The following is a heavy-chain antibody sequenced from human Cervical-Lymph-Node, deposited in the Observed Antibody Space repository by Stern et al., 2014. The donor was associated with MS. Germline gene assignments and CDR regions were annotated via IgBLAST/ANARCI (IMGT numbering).Heavy chain of an antibody. CDR2: IYPGDADT. CDR1: GYSFTANW. J-gene: IGHJ4*02. D-gene: IGHD4-17*01. V-gene: IGHV5-51*01. CDR3: ARDYGDYAFDY. Sequence: VQLVQSGAEVKKPGESLKISCKGSGYSFTANWIAWVRQMPGKVPEWMGIIYPGDADTRYSPSFQGQVTISADKSISTAYLQWSSLKASDTAMYYCARDYGDYAFDYWGQGTLVTVSS.